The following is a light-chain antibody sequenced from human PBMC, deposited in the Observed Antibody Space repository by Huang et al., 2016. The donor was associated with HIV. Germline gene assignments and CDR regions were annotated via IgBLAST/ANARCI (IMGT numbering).Light chain of an antibody. V-gene: IGKV3-15*01. CDR1: QRVNNN. Sequence: EIVMTQSPATLSVSPGERATLSCRASQRVNNNFAWYQQKPGQAPRLLISGASTRATEIPAKFSGSGSGTEFTLTINSLQSEDSAVYYCQQYDNWPETFGQGTKLEIK. CDR2: GAS. CDR3: QQYDNWPET. J-gene: IGKJ2*01.